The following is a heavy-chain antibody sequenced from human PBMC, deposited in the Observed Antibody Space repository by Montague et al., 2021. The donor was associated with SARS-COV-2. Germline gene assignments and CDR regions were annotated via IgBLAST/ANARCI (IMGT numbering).Heavy chain of an antibody. D-gene: IGHD3-10*01. CDR3: AGGMIRGVTTPFDY. CDR1: SGSIISSGYY. J-gene: IGHJ4*02. V-gene: IGHV4-39*02. CDR2: IYYSGTT. Sequence: SETLSLTCSVSSGSIISSGYYWGWIRQPPGKELEWIGNIYYSGTTYYNPSFQSRGTISVDTSKNHLSLRLSSVTAADTAVYFCAGGMIRGVTTPFDYWGQGSQVTVSS.